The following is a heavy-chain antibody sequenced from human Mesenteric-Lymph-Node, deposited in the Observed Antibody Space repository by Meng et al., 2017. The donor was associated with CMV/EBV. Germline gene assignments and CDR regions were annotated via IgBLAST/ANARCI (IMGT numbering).Heavy chain of an antibody. Sequence: GVSLSTNGVGVGWIRQPPGKALGWLALIYWDDDKRYSPSLKSRLTITKDTSKNQVVLTMTNMDPVDTATYYCAKARGGSQHYWYFDLWGRGTLVTVSS. D-gene: IGHD2-15*01. J-gene: IGHJ2*01. CDR1: GVSLSTNGVG. V-gene: IGHV2-5*02. CDR3: AKARGGSQHYWYFDL. CDR2: IYWDDDK.